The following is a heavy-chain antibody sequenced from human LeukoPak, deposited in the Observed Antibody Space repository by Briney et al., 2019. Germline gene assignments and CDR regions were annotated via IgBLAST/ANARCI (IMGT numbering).Heavy chain of an antibody. CDR1: GFTFSSYA. V-gene: IGHV3-64D*06. CDR3: VKSVLRYFDWLPDY. CDR2: ISSNGGST. D-gene: IGHD3-9*01. J-gene: IGHJ4*02. Sequence: GGSLRLSCSASGFTFSSYAMHWVRQAPGKGLEYVSAISSNGGSTYYADSVKGRFTISRDNSKNTLYFQMSSLRAEDTAVYYCVKSVLRYFDWLPDYWGQGTLVTVSS.